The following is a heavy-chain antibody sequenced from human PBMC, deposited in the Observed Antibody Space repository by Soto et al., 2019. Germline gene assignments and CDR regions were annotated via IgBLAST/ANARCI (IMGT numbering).Heavy chain of an antibody. V-gene: IGHV5-51*01. CDR3: AGRTEIGHDSSSSGHGTPDRFFDY. D-gene: IGHD6-6*01. Sequence: GESLKISCKGSGYSFTSYWIGWVRQMPGKGLEWMGVIYPGDSDTRYSPSFQGQVTISADKSISTAYLQWSSLKASDTAMYYCAGRTEIGHDSSSSGHGTPDRFFDYWGQGTLVTVSS. CDR1: GYSFTSYW. J-gene: IGHJ4*02. CDR2: IYPGDSDT.